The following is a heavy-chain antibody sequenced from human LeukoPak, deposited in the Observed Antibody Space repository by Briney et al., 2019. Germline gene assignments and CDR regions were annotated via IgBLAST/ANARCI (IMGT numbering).Heavy chain of an antibody. CDR2: ISYDGSNK. CDR3: ARARKGGIVRPFDL. Sequence: GGSLRLSCAASGFTFSSYWMHWVRQAPGKGLEWVAVISYDGSNKYYADSVKGRFTISRDNSKNTLYLQMNSLRAEDTAVYYCARARKGGIVRPFDLWGRGTLVTVSS. V-gene: IGHV3-30-3*01. D-gene: IGHD2/OR15-2a*01. CDR1: GFTFSSYW. J-gene: IGHJ2*01.